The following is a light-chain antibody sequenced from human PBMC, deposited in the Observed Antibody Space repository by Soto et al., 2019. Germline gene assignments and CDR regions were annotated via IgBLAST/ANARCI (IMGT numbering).Light chain of an antibody. Sequence: QTVVTQEPSLTVSPGGTVTLTCGSSTGAVTSGHYPYWFQQKPSQAPRTLIYDTSNKHSWTPARFSGSLLGGKAALTLSGAQPEDEAEYYCLLSYSGAAVFGGGTKVTVL. J-gene: IGLJ2*01. CDR2: DTS. CDR3: LLSYSGAAV. CDR1: TGAVTSGHY. V-gene: IGLV7-46*01.